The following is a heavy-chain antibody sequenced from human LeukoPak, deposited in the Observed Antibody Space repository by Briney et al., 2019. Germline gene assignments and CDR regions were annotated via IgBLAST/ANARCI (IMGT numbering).Heavy chain of an antibody. CDR2: ISSSSSTI. J-gene: IGHJ5*02. Sequence: GGSLRLSCAASGFTFSSYAMHWVRQAPGKGLEWVSYISSSSSTIYYADSVKGRFTISRDNAKNSLYLQMNSLRAEDTAVYYCARDVDGDIVVVPAANWFDPWGQGTLVTVSS. CDR1: GFTFSSYA. V-gene: IGHV3-48*01. CDR3: ARDVDGDIVVVPAANWFDP. D-gene: IGHD2-2*01.